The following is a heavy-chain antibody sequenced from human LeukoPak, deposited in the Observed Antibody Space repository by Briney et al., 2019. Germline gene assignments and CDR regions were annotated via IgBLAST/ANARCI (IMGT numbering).Heavy chain of an antibody. V-gene: IGHV3-23*01. Sequence: GGSLRLSCAASGFTFSSYAMSWVRQAPGKGLEWVSVLSGSGVNTYYADSVKGRFTLSRDNSKNTLYLQMNSLRAEDTAVYYCARHRSGGSQDDAFDIWGQGTMVTVSS. CDR2: LSGSGVNT. CDR1: GFTFSSYA. D-gene: IGHD2-15*01. J-gene: IGHJ3*02. CDR3: ARHRSGGSQDDAFDI.